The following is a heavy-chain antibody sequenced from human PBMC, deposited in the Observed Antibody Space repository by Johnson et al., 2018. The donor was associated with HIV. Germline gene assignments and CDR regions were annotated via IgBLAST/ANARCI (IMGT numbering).Heavy chain of an antibody. CDR2: IGSSGSPI. Sequence: QVQLVESGGDWVQRGGSLRLSCAASGFTFSDYYMSWIRQAPGKGLEWISYIGSSGSPIYYADSVKGRFTISRDNAKNSLYLQMNSLRAEDTAVYYCAKDQWYNWNYVSPDAFDIWGQGTMVTVSS. J-gene: IGHJ3*02. D-gene: IGHD1-7*01. CDR1: GFTFSDYY. V-gene: IGHV3-11*04. CDR3: AKDQWYNWNYVSPDAFDI.